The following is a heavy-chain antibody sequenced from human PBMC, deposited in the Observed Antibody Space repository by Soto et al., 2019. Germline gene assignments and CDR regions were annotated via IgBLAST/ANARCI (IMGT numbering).Heavy chain of an antibody. V-gene: IGHV3-23*01. CDR1: GLTFNIYA. CDR3: AKMAGLFDP. CDR2: VSASGEST. Sequence: GGSLRLSCAASGLTFNIYAMTRVRQAPGMGLEWVSTVSASGESTYYADSVKGRFTISRDNSKKTFHLQMSSLRVEDTAVYYCAKMAGLFDPWGQGTLVTVSS. J-gene: IGHJ5*02.